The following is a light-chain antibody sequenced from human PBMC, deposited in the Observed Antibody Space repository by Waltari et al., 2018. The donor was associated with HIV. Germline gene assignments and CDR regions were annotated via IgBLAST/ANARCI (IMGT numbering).Light chain of an antibody. V-gene: IGKV1-39*01. Sequence: DIQMTQSPSSLSASVGDRVTITCRASQSISSYLNWYQQKPGKAPKLLIYAASSSQSGVPSRFSGSGSGTDFTLTISSLQPEDFATYYCQQSYSTPPEKTFGQGTKVEIK. CDR2: AAS. CDR1: QSISSY. J-gene: IGKJ1*01. CDR3: QQSYSTPPEKT.